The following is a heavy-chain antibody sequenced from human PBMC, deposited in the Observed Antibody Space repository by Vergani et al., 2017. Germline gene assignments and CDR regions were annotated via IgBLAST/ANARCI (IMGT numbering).Heavy chain of an antibody. J-gene: IGHJ6*03. CDR1: GFTFSSYA. Sequence: EVQLLESGGGLVQPGGSLRLSCAASGFTFSSYAMSWVRQAPGKGLEWVSAISGSGGSTYYADSVKGRFTISRDNSKNTLYLQMNSLRAEDTAVYYCAKDLTISGFVRDYYMDVWGKGTTVTVSS. V-gene: IGHV3-23*01. D-gene: IGHD3-3*01. CDR3: AKDLTISGFVRDYYMDV. CDR2: ISGSGGST.